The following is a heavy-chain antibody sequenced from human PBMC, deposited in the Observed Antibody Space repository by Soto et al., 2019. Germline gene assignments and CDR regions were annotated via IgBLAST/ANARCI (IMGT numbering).Heavy chain of an antibody. D-gene: IGHD3-10*01. Sequence: QVQLQESGPGLVKPSETLSLTCTVSGGSITNYYCSWFRQPPGKGLEWIGYIQYNGYSAYNLPLTRRVTMSMDTTKTQFSLMLEAGTATDAAVYYCAIGGFGPVHGLVDVWGQGTTVIVSS. CDR1: GGSITNYY. J-gene: IGHJ6*02. CDR2: IQYNGYS. CDR3: AIGGFGPVHGLVDV. V-gene: IGHV4-59*08.